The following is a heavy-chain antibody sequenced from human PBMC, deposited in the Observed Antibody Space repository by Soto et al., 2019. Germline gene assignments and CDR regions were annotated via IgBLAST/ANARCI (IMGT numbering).Heavy chain of an antibody. Sequence: ASVKVSCKASGYTFTSYGISWVRQAPGQGLEWMGWISAYNGNTNYAQKLQGRVTMTTDTSTSTAYMELRSLRSDDTAVYYCARHEGDTMVRGVLNNWFDPWGQGTLVTVSS. CDR3: ARHEGDTMVRGVLNNWFDP. J-gene: IGHJ5*02. CDR1: GYTFTSYG. V-gene: IGHV1-18*01. D-gene: IGHD3-10*01. CDR2: ISAYNGNT.